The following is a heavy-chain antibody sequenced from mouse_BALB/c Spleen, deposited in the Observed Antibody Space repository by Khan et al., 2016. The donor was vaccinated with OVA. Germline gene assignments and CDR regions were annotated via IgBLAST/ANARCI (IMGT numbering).Heavy chain of an antibody. CDR2: INPSTGYT. Sequence: QVQLKQSGAELAKPGASVKMSCKASGYTFTTYWMHWVKQRPGQGLDWIGYINPSTGYTEYNQKFKDKATLTADKSSSTAYMQLNSLISEDSAVYYCARRGVYGIFAYWGQGTLVTVSA. V-gene: IGHV1-7*01. D-gene: IGHD2-1*01. J-gene: IGHJ3*01. CDR3: ARRGVYGIFAY. CDR1: GYTFTTYW.